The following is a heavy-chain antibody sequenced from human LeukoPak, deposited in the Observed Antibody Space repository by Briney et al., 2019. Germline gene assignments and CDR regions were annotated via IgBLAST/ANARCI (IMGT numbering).Heavy chain of an antibody. Sequence: GGSLRLSCAASGFTFSDYYMSWLRQAPGKELEGVSYISSSGSTIYYADSVKGRFTISRDNAKNSLYLQMNSLRAEDTAVYYCARDLFGSGSYSAYYYLYHGMDVWGQGTTVTVSS. D-gene: IGHD3-10*01. CDR2: ISSSGSTI. CDR3: ARDLFGSGSYSAYYYLYHGMDV. J-gene: IGHJ6*02. CDR1: GFTFSDYY. V-gene: IGHV3-11*01.